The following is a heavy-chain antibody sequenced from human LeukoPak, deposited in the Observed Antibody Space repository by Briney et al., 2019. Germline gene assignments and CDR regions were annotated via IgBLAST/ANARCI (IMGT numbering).Heavy chain of an antibody. CDR3: ARDGGGVYL. CDR2: IYHSEST. V-gene: IGHV4-30-2*01. D-gene: IGHD3-16*01. J-gene: IGHJ5*02. CDR1: GGSISSGGYY. Sequence: SQTLSLTCTVSGGSISSGGYYWSWIRQPPGKGLEWIGYIYHSESTYYNPSLKSRVTISVDRSKNQFSLKLSSVTAADTAVYYCARDGGGVYLWGQGTLVTVSS.